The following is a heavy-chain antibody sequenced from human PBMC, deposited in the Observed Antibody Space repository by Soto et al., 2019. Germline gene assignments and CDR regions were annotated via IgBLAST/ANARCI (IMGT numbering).Heavy chain of an antibody. CDR1: GGTFSSYA. Sequence: ASVKVSCKASGGTFSSYAISWVRQAPGQGLEWMGGIIPIFGTANYAQKFQGRVTITADESTSTAYMELSSLRSEDTAVYYCARGPLTYYYDSSGPWGQGTLVTVSS. D-gene: IGHD3-22*01. J-gene: IGHJ5*02. CDR2: IIPIFGTA. CDR3: ARGPLTYYYDSSGP. V-gene: IGHV1-69*13.